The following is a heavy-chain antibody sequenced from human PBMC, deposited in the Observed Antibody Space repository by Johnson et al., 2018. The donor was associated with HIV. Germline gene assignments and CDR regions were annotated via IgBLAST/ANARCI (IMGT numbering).Heavy chain of an antibody. V-gene: IGHV3-20*04. D-gene: IGHD2-8*01. CDR2: VNWDGGSS. Sequence: EVQLVESGGGVVRPGGSLRLSCAASGFTFDDYGMSWVRQAPGKGLEWVSGVNWDGGSSGYADSVKGRFTSSRDNATKSRYRPMNSLGVEDTALYYWARTKGAYDAFDMWGQGTMVTVSS. CDR1: GFTFDDYG. CDR3: ARTKGAYDAFDM. J-gene: IGHJ3*02.